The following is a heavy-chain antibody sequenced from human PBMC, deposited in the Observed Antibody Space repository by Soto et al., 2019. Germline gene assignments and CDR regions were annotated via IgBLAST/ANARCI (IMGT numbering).Heavy chain of an antibody. Sequence: EVQLVESGGGLVQPGDSVRLSCSASGFIFSNYAMHWVRQAPGKGLEYVSHINNNGGSTNYADSVKGRFTISRDNSKNTLYLQMSSLRDDDTAVYYCVKVRRSLRFYDYWGQGAPVTVSS. V-gene: IGHV3-64D*08. CDR3: VKVRRSLRFYDY. D-gene: IGHD3-16*01. J-gene: IGHJ4*02. CDR1: GFIFSNYA. CDR2: INNNGGST.